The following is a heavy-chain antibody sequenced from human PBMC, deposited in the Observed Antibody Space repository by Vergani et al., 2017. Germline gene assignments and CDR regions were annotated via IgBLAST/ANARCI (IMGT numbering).Heavy chain of an antibody. Sequence: QVQLQQWGPGLVKPSETLSLTCTVSGDSISSYSWNWIRQPPGKGLEWIGNIYSSGSANYNPSLKSRVTISVDTSKNQFSLKLSSVTAADTAVYYCARASDYGDYFGYWGQGTLVTVSS. V-gene: IGHV4-59*01. D-gene: IGHD4-17*01. CDR3: ARASDYGDYFGY. CDR1: GDSISSYS. CDR2: IYSSGSA. J-gene: IGHJ4*02.